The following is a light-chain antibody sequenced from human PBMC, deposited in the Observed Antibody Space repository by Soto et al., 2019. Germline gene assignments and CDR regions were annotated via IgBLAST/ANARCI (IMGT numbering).Light chain of an antibody. J-gene: IGLJ2*01. CDR1: TSDVGSYNY. CDR3: SSYTSSDIVL. Sequence: QSVLIQPASVSGSPGQSITISCTGTTSDVGSYNYVSWYQQHPGKAPKLIIYEVFDRPSGVFNRFSGSKSGNTASLTISGLQAEDDADYYCSSYTSSDIVLFGGGTKLTVL. CDR2: EVF. V-gene: IGLV2-14*01.